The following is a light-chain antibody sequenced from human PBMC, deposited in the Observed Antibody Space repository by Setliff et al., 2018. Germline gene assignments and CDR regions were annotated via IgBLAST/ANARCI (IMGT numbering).Light chain of an antibody. V-gene: IGLV2-14*03. CDR2: DVS. CDR1: TSDVGAYNF. Sequence: QSVLTQPASVSASPGQSISISCTGTTSDVGAYNFVSWYQQHPGKAPKLLISDVSHRPSGVSHRFSGSKSGNTASLTISGLQAEDEADYYCSSYTTINTLIFGGGTKVTVL. CDR3: SSYTTINTLI. J-gene: IGLJ2*01.